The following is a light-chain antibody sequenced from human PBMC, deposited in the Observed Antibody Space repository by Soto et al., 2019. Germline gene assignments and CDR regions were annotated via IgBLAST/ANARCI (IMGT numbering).Light chain of an antibody. Sequence: EIVLTQPPGTLSLSPGERATLSCRASETVATNLAWYQQKPGQAPRLLISGASTRAAGISDRFRGSGSGTEFTLTISSLRSEDSAIYYCQQYFEWPPMTFGQGTKVDIK. J-gene: IGKJ1*01. V-gene: IGKV3-15*01. CDR2: GAS. CDR1: ETVATN. CDR3: QQYFEWPPMT.